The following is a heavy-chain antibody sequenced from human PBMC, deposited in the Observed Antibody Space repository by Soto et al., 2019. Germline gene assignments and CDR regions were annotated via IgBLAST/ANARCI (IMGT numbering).Heavy chain of an antibody. J-gene: IGHJ3*02. Sequence: PSETLSLTGTSSGGSISSGGYYWSWIRQPPGEGLKWGGNIYYTGGPKYNPSLKSRVAVSVDTSRTQFSLKLSSVTAADTAVYYCARHIGNWGFDIWGPGTMVTVS. CDR2: IYYTGGP. D-gene: IGHD7-27*01. CDR3: ARHIGNWGFDI. V-gene: IGHV4-61*08. CDR1: GGSISSGGYY.